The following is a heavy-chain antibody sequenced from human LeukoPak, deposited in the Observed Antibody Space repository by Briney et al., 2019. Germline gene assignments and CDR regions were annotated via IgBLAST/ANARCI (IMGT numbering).Heavy chain of an antibody. Sequence: ASVKVSCKASGYTFTGYYMHWVRQAPGQGLEWMGWINPNSGGTNYAQKFQGRVTMTRDTSISTAYMEPSRLRSDDTAVYYCARATGLTMIVGRGYFQHWGQGTLVTVSS. V-gene: IGHV1-2*02. D-gene: IGHD3-22*01. J-gene: IGHJ1*01. CDR2: INPNSGGT. CDR1: GYTFTGYY. CDR3: ARATGLTMIVGRGYFQH.